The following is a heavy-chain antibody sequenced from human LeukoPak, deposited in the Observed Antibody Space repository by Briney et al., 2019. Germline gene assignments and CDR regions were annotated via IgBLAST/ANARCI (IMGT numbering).Heavy chain of an antibody. V-gene: IGHV4-4*07. CDR3: ARENYYYGMDV. Sequence: SETLSLTCNVSGGSMSSNYWNWIRQPAGKGLEWIGRLYFSGSPDYNPSLKSRVTMSVDTSKNQFSLNLRSVTAADTAVYYCARENYYYGMDVWGQGTTVTVSS. J-gene: IGHJ6*02. CDR2: LYFSGSP. CDR1: GGSMSSNY.